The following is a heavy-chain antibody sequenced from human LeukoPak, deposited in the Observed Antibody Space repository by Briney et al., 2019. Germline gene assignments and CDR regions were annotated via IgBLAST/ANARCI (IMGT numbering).Heavy chain of an antibody. CDR1: GGTFSSYT. CDR3: ASVAKYCSSTSCYLLDLGY. V-gene: IGHV1-69*02. J-gene: IGHJ4*02. Sequence: SVKVSCKASGGTFSSYTISWVRQAPGQGLEWMGRIIPILGIANYAQKFQGRVTITADKSTSTAYMELSSLGSEDTAVYYCASVAKYCSSTSCYLLDLGYWGQGTLVTVSS. D-gene: IGHD2-2*01. CDR2: IIPILGIA.